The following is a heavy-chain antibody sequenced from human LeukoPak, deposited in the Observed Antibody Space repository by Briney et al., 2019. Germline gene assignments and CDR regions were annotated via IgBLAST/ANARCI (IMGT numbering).Heavy chain of an antibody. Sequence: GGSLRLSCDAAGFTFSIYAMSWVRQGTGKGLEWVSSITSSGEATYYADSVKGRFTISRDNSRYTLFLQMNILTAEDTAVYYCAKDRPNYYHSNGHYYRRDGDSWGQGTLVTVSS. V-gene: IGHV3-23*01. CDR3: AKDRPNYYHSNGHYYRRDGDS. D-gene: IGHD3-22*01. J-gene: IGHJ5*01. CDR1: GFTFSIYA. CDR2: ITSSGEAT.